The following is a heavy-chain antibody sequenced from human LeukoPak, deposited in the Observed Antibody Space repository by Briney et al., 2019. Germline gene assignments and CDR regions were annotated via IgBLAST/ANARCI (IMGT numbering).Heavy chain of an antibody. Sequence: SVKVSCKASGGTFSSYAISWVRQAPGQGLEWMGGIIPIFGTANYAQKFQGRVTITADESTSTAYMELSSLRSEDAAVYYCATAGYSGYVFGLPVYWGQGTLVTVSS. CDR2: IIPIFGTA. V-gene: IGHV1-69*13. CDR3: ATAGYSGYVFGLPVY. D-gene: IGHD5-12*01. J-gene: IGHJ4*02. CDR1: GGTFSSYA.